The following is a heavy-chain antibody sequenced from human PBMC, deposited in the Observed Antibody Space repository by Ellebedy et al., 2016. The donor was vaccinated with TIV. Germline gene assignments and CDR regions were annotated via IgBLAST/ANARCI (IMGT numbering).Heavy chain of an antibody. Sequence: SGPTLVKPTQTLTLTCTFSGFSLSTSAMRVSWIRQPPGKALEWLARIAWDDDKRYSPSLKSRLTITKDPSKNQVVLTMTNMDPVDTATYYCALIKYYYDSSGYSYRFFQHWGQGTLVTVSS. CDR1: GFSLSTSAMR. D-gene: IGHD3-22*01. CDR3: ALIKYYYDSSGYSYRFFQH. CDR2: IAWDDDK. V-gene: IGHV2-5*08. J-gene: IGHJ1*01.